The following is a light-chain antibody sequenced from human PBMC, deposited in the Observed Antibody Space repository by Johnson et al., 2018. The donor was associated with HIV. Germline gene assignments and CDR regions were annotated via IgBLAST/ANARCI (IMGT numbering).Light chain of an antibody. J-gene: IGLJ1*01. CDR3: GTWDSSLSAGV. CDR2: END. CDR1: SSIIRNNY. Sequence: QPALTQPPSVSAAPGQKVTISCSGSSSIIRNNYVSWYQQLPGAAPKLLIYENDRRPSGIPDRFSGSKSGTSATLGITGLQTGDEADYYCGTWDSSLSAGVFGTGTKVTVL. V-gene: IGLV1-51*02.